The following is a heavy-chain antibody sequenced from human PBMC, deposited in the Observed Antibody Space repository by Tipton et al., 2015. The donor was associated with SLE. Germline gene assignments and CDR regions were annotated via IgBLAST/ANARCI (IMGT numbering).Heavy chain of an antibody. CDR1: GGSISSSSYY. CDR3: ARGATYYDFWSQHWYFDL. D-gene: IGHD3-3*01. J-gene: IGHJ2*01. CDR2: IYYSGST. Sequence: TLSLTCTVSGGSISSSSYYWGWIRQPPGKGLEWIGSIYYSGSTYYNPSLKSRVTISVDTSKNQFSLKLSSVTAADTAVYYCARGATYYDFWSQHWYFDLWGRGALVTVSS. V-gene: IGHV4-39*07.